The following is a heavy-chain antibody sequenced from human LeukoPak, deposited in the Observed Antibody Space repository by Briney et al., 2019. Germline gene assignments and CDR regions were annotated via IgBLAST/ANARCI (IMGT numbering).Heavy chain of an antibody. J-gene: IGHJ4*02. D-gene: IGHD3-16*01. V-gene: IGHV3-11*04. CDR1: GFTFSDYY. CDR3: ARIRSWGYFDY. Sequence: TGGSLRLSCAASGFTFSDYYMSWIRQAPGKGLEWVSYISSSGSTIYYADSVKGRFTMSRDNAKNSLYLQMNSLTAEDTAMYYCARIRSWGYFDYWGQGALVTVSS. CDR2: ISSSGSTI.